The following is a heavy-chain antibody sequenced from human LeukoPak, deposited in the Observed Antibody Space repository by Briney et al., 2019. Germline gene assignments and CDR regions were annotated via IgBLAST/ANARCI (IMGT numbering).Heavy chain of an antibody. Sequence: SETLSLTCIVSGYSISSGYYWGWIRQPPGKGLEWIGYIYHSGSTYYNPSLKSRVTISVDRSKNQFSLKLSSVTAADTAVYYCARRGGSSGPFDYWGQGTLVTVSS. V-gene: IGHV4-38-2*02. CDR3: ARRGGSSGPFDY. D-gene: IGHD6-6*01. CDR2: IYHSGST. CDR1: GYSISSGYY. J-gene: IGHJ4*02.